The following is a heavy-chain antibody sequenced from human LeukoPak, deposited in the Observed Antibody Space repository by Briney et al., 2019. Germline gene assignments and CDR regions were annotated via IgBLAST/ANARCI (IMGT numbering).Heavy chain of an antibody. CDR1: GLTFSIHW. V-gene: IGHV3-7*01. CDR2: IKQDGSEK. CDR3: ASYYFDNSKSSLFA. J-gene: IGHJ4*02. Sequence: GGSLRLSCTASGLTFSIHWMTWVRQAPGKGLEWLANIKQDGSEKHYVDSVKSRFTVSRDNDRNSLYLQMSSLTADDTAVYYCASYYFDNSKSSLFAWGQGTLVTVSS. D-gene: IGHD3-22*01.